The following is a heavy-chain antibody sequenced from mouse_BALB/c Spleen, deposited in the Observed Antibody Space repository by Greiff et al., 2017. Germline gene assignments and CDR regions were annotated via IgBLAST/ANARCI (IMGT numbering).Heavy chain of an antibody. CDR1: GFTFSSYT. J-gene: IGHJ3*01. D-gene: IGHD3-3*01. Sequence: EVKLVESGGGLVKPGGSLKLSCAASGFTFSSYTMSWVRQTPEKRLEWVATISSGGGNTYYPDSVKGRFTISRDNAKNNLYLQMSSLRSEDTALYYCARFGGTGVWFAYWGQGTLVTVSA. CDR2: ISSGGGNT. CDR3: ARFGGTGVWFAY. V-gene: IGHV5-9*03.